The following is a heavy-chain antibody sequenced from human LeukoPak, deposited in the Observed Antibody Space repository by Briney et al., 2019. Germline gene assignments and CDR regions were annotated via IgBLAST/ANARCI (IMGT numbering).Heavy chain of an antibody. V-gene: IGHV4-59*01. Sequence: SETLSLTCAVYGGSFSGYYWSWIRQPPGKGLEWIGYIYYSGSTNYNPSLKSRVTISVDTSKNQFSLKLSSVTAADTAVYYCARDCSSTSCRDAFDIWGQGTMVTVSS. CDR3: ARDCSSTSCRDAFDI. D-gene: IGHD2-2*01. J-gene: IGHJ3*02. CDR1: GGSFSGYY. CDR2: IYYSGST.